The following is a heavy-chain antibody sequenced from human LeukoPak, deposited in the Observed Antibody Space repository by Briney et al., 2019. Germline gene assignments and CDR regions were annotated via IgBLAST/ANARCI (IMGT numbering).Heavy chain of an antibody. D-gene: IGHD6-13*01. CDR3: ARVKGRQQLVHFDY. J-gene: IGHJ4*02. CDR2: MNPNSGNT. V-gene: IGHV1-8*01. Sequence: GASVKVSCKASGYTFTSYDINWVRQATGQGLEWMGWMNPNSGNTGYAQKFQGRVSMTRNTSISTAYMELSSLRSEDTAVYYCARVKGRQQLVHFDYWGQGTLVTVSS. CDR1: GYTFTSYD.